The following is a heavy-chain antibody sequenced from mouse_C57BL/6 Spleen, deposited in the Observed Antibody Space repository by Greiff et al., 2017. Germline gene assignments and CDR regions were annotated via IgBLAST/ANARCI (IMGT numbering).Heavy chain of an antibody. Sequence: EVQLVESGGDLVKPGGSLKLSCAASGFTFSSYGMSWVRQTPDKRLEWVATISSGGSYTYYPDSVKGRFTISRDNAKNTLYLQMSSLKSEDTAMYYCARGDYYGSSFDYWGQGTTLTVSS. CDR2: ISSGGSYT. J-gene: IGHJ2*01. V-gene: IGHV5-6*01. D-gene: IGHD1-1*01. CDR3: ARGDYYGSSFDY. CDR1: GFTFSSYG.